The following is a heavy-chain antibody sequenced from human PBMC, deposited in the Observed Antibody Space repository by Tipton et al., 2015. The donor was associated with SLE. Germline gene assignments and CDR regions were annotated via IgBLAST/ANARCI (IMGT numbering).Heavy chain of an antibody. J-gene: IGHJ4*02. CDR2: ISGSGSST. Sequence: SLRLSCAASGFTFSTNAMSWVRQAPGKGLEWVSAISGSGSSTYYADSVQGRFTISRDNSKNTLSLQRNSLRAEDTAVYYCAKDAPSTSGWYFDYWGQGTLVTVSS. V-gene: IGHV3-23*01. D-gene: IGHD6-19*01. CDR1: GFTFSTNA. CDR3: AKDAPSTSGWYFDY.